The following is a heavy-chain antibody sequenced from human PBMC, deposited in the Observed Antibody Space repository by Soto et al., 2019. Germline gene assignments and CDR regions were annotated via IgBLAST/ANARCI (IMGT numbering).Heavy chain of an antibody. D-gene: IGHD5-12*01. Sequence: GGSLRLSCAASGFIFTNYAMNWVRQAPGKGLEWVSVIGGRGDSAYYADSVKGRFTISRDNSKNTLSLQMSSLTADDTAIYYCVREGRGSLDFWGRGTMVTVSS. CDR3: VREGRGSLDF. V-gene: IGHV3-23*01. J-gene: IGHJ3*01. CDR1: GFIFTNYA. CDR2: IGGRGDSA.